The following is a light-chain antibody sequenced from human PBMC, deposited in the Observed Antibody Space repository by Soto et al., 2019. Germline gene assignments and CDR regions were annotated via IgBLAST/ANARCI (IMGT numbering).Light chain of an antibody. CDR3: RSYDGSLSVV. V-gene: IGLV1-40*01. Sequence: QSVLTQPPSVSGAPGQTVTISCTGSSSNIGAGYDVHWYQQLPGTAPKLLIYGNSNRPSGVPDRFSGSKSGTSASLAITGLQAEDEADYYCRSYDGSLSVVFGGGTKLTVL. J-gene: IGLJ2*01. CDR1: SSNIGAGYD. CDR2: GNS.